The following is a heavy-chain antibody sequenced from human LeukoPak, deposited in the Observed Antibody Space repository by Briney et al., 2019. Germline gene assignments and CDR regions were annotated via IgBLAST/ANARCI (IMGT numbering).Heavy chain of an antibody. Sequence: GGSLRLSCATSGFTFSDYYMNWIRQAPGKGLEWVGRIKSKAHGGTTDYAAPVKGRFTISRDDSKNTLYLQMNSLKTEDTAVYYCWDTNWNGDWDYWGQGTLVTVSS. V-gene: IGHV3-15*01. D-gene: IGHD1-1*01. CDR1: GFTFSDYY. J-gene: IGHJ4*02. CDR3: WDTNWNGDWDY. CDR2: IKSKAHGGTT.